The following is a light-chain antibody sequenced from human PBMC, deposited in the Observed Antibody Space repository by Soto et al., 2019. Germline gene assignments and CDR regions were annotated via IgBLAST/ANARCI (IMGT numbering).Light chain of an antibody. CDR2: GAS. Sequence: IVMTQSPATLSVSPGERATLYCRASENIASNLAWYQQKPGQAPRLLIYGASTRATGIPARFSGSGSETEFTLTISGLQSEDFAVYYCQQYNNWPPYTFGQGTKLELK. J-gene: IGKJ2*01. CDR3: QQYNNWPPYT. CDR1: ENIASN. V-gene: IGKV3-15*01.